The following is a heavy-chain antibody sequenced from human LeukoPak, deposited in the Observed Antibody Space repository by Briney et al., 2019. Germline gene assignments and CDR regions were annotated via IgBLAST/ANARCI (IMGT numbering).Heavy chain of an antibody. J-gene: IGHJ3*02. CDR2: INPNSGGT. Sequence: GASVKVSCKASGYTFTYYYMHWVRQAPGQGLEWMGWINPNSGGTNYAQKFQGRVTMTRDTSISTAYMELSRLRSDDTAVYYCARTRIQLWLGPDAFDIWGQGTMVTVSS. V-gene: IGHV1-2*02. CDR3: ARTRIQLWLGPDAFDI. CDR1: GYTFTYYY. D-gene: IGHD5-18*01.